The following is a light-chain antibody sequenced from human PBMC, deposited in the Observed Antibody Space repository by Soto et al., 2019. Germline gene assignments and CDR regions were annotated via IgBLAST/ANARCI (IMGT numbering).Light chain of an antibody. Sequence: QSVLTRPASVSGSPGQSITISCTGTSSDVGSYNLVSWYQQHPGKAPKLMIYEVSKRPSGVSNRFSGSKSGNTASLTISGLQAEDEADYYCCSYAGSSTFWVFGGGTKLTVL. CDR2: EVS. V-gene: IGLV2-23*02. CDR3: CSYAGSSTFWV. J-gene: IGLJ3*02. CDR1: SSDVGSYNL.